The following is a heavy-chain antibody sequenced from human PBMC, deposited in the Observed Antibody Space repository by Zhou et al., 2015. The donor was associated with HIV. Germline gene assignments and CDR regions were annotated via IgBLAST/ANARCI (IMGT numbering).Heavy chain of an antibody. Sequence: QVQLVQSGAEVKKPGASVKVSCKASGYTFTSYGISWVRQAPGQGLEWMGWISGYNGNTDYAQKVHGRVTMTTDTSTSTAYMELRSLRSDDTAVYYCARDYLVGVTSVFFPQVGSNDYWGQGTLVIVSS. CDR3: ARDYLVGVTSVFFPQVGSNDY. CDR1: GYTFTSYG. D-gene: IGHD1-26*01. V-gene: IGHV1-18*01. CDR2: ISGYNGNT. J-gene: IGHJ4*02.